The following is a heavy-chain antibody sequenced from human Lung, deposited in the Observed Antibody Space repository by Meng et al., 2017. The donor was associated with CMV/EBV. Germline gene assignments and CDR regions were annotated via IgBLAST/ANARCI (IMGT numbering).Heavy chain of an antibody. V-gene: IGHV3-30*19. CDR1: GFTFSNYG. Sequence: GESLKISCAASGFTFSNYGMHWVRQAPGKGLEWVAFISYDGSNKYYADSVKGRFTISRDNSKNTLYLQMNSLRAEDTAVYYCARDADSSSCSPESARGYYYFGMDVWGQGTTVXVSS. CDR2: ISYDGSNK. D-gene: IGHD6-13*01. CDR3: ARDADSSSCSPESARGYYYFGMDV. J-gene: IGHJ6*02.